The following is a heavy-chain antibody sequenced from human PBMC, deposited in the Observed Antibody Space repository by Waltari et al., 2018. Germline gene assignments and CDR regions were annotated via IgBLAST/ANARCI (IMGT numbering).Heavy chain of an antibody. J-gene: IGHJ4*02. V-gene: IGHV1-69-2*01. Sequence: EVQLVQSGAEVKKPGAPVKISCKASGYTFTDYYMHWVQQAPGKGLVWMVRVDPGYGETMYAKKFQCVFTITADTSTDTAYRELSSLRSEDTAVYYCATDPIAVAGEGFWGDYWGQGTLVTVSS. CDR2: VDPGYGET. CDR1: GYTFTDYY. CDR3: ATDPIAVAGEGFWGDY. D-gene: IGHD6-19*01.